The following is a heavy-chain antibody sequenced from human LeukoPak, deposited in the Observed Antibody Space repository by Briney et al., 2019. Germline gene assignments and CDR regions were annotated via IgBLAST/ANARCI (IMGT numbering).Heavy chain of an antibody. V-gene: IGHV5-51*01. CDR1: GYSFTNYW. CDR2: IYPGDSDT. J-gene: IGHJ3*02. CDR3: AILRPRDAFDI. Sequence: GESLKFSCKGSGYSFTNYWIGWVRQMPGKGLEWMGIIYPGDSDTRYSPSFQGQVTISADKSISTAYRQWSSLKASDTAMYYCAILRPRDAFDISGQATMVTVSS.